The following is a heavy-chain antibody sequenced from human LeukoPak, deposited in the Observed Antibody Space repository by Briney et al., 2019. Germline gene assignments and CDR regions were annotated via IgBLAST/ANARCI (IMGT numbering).Heavy chain of an antibody. CDR2: ISAYNGNT. D-gene: IGHD3-3*01. CDR3: ARASEYYDLWSGYSSRTYYFDY. Sequence: ASVKVSCKASGYTFTSYGISWVRQAPGQGLEWMGWISAYNGNTNYAQKLQGRVTMTTDTSTSTAYMELRSLRSDDTAVYYCARASEYYDLWSGYSSRTYYFDYWGQGNLVTVSS. V-gene: IGHV1-18*01. J-gene: IGHJ4*02. CDR1: GYTFTSYG.